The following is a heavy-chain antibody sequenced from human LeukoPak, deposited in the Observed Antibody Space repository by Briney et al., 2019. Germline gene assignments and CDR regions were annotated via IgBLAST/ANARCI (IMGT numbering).Heavy chain of an antibody. CDR1: GVYLSGYY. CDR2: INHSVST. J-gene: IGHJ4*02. V-gene: IGHV4-34*01. D-gene: IGHD3-10*01. CDR3: ARGGESNQDFDY. Sequence: PSETLCRTCAVYGVYLSGYYWSWIRQPPGKGLEGIGEINHSVSTNYKPSLKSRDTISVDTSKTEFPVKPICVTGADTAVYYCARGGESNQDFDYWGQGTLVTVSS.